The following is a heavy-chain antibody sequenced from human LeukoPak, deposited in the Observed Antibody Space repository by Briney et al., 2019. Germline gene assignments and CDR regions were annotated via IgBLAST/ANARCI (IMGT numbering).Heavy chain of an antibody. Sequence: SQTLSLTCTVSGGSISSGDYYWSWIRQPPGKGLEWIGYIYYSGSTYYNPSLKSRVTISVDTSKNQFSLKLSSATAADTAVYYCASLYCSSTSCYTSDYWGQGTLVTVSS. J-gene: IGHJ4*02. D-gene: IGHD2-2*02. V-gene: IGHV4-30-4*01. CDR3: ASLYCSSTSCYTSDY. CDR2: IYYSGST. CDR1: GGSISSGDYY.